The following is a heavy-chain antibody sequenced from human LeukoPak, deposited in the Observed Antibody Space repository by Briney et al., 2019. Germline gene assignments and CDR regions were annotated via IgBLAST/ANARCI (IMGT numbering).Heavy chain of an antibody. D-gene: IGHD3-3*01. J-gene: IGHJ4*02. V-gene: IGHV3-7*03. CDR1: GFTFSYYW. CDR2: IKEDGTEK. Sequence: GGTLRLSCVASGFTFSYYWMAWVRQVPGKGLEWVANIKEDGTEKYYVDSVKGRFTISRDNAKISLSLQMNNLRAEDTAVYFCARGGNYYPDYWGQGTLVTVSS. CDR3: ARGGNYYPDY.